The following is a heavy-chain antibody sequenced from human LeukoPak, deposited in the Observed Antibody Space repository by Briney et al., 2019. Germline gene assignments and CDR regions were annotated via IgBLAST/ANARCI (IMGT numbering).Heavy chain of an antibody. CDR1: GFTFSSYG. CDR2: IRYDGSNK. D-gene: IGHD3-22*01. J-gene: IGHJ4*02. CDR3: AKPLSSGYYYDYFDY. V-gene: IGHV3-30*02. Sequence: PGGSLRLSCAASGFTFSSYGMHWVRQAPGKGLEWVAFIRYDGSNKYYADSVKGRFTISRDNSKNTLYLQMNSLRAEDTAVYYCAKPLSSGYYYDYFDYWGQGTLVTASS.